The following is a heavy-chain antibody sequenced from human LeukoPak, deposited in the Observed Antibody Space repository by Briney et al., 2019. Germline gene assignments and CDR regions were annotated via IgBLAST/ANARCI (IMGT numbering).Heavy chain of an antibody. V-gene: IGHV3-23*01. CDR1: GFTFSSYA. CDR2: ISGSGGST. J-gene: IGHJ3*02. D-gene: IGHD3-3*01. Sequence: TGGSLRLSCAASGFTFSSYAMSWVRQAPGKGLEWVSAISGSGGSTYYADSVKGRFTISRDNSKNTLYLQMNSLRAEDTAVYYCAKDSRRYYDFWSGLLGAFDIWGQGTMVTVSS. CDR3: AKDSRRYYDFWSGLLGAFDI.